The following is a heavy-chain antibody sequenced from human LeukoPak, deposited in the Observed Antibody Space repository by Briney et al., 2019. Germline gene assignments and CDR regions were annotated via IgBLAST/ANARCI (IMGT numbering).Heavy chain of an antibody. D-gene: IGHD3-22*01. Sequence: ASVKVSCKAFGYTFTSYYMHWVRQAPGQGLEWMGIINPSGGSTSYAQKFQGRVTMTRDTSTSTAYMELRSLRSDDTAVYYCAYDSRLHTDAFDIWGQGTMVTVSS. CDR2: INPSGGST. J-gene: IGHJ3*02. V-gene: IGHV1-46*03. CDR3: AYDSRLHTDAFDI. CDR1: GYTFTSYY.